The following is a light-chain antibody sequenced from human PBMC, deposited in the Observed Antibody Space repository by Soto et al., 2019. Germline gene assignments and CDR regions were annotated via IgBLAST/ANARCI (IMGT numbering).Light chain of an antibody. J-gene: IGKJ1*01. CDR3: QQLSSYPRT. CDR2: GAS. V-gene: IGKV1-9*01. CDR1: QGIRSL. Sequence: IPLTQSPSSLSASVGDRVTITCRASQGIRSLLAWYQQKPGKAPNLLIYGASTLQSGVPSRFSGSGSGTDFTLTIARLQPEDFATYYCQQLSSYPRTFGQGTKLEVK.